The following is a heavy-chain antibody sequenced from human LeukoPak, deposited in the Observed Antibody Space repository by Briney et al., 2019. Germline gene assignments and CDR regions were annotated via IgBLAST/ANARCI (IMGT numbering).Heavy chain of an antibody. CDR2: ISSSSSYI. CDR1: GFTFSSYS. CDR3: AVAARPGTPGYFDY. D-gene: IGHD6-6*01. V-gene: IGHV3-21*01. J-gene: IGHJ4*02. Sequence: GGSLRLSCAASGFTFSSYSMNWVRQAPGKGLEWVSSISSSSSYIYYADSVKGRFTISRDNAKNSLYLQMNSLRAEDTAVYYCAVAARPGTPGYFDYWGQGTLVTVSS.